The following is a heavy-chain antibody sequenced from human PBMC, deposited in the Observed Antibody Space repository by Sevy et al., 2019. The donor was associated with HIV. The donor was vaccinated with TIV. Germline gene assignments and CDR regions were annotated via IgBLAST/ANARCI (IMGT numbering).Heavy chain of an antibody. CDR3: ANLVSANYYDRGYGMDV. Sequence: ASVKVTCKASGYTFTSYGISWVRQAPGQGLEWMGCISAYNGNTNYAQKLQGRVTMTTDTSTSTAYMELRSLRSDDTAVYYCANLVSANYYDRGYGMDVWGQGTTVTVSS. D-gene: IGHD3-22*01. CDR2: ISAYNGNT. V-gene: IGHV1-18*01. CDR1: GYTFTSYG. J-gene: IGHJ6*02.